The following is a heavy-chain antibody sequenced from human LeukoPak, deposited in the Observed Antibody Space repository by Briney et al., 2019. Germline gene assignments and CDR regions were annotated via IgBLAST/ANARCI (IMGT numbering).Heavy chain of an antibody. CDR2: IYSGGST. V-gene: IGHV3-53*01. CDR1: GFTVSSNY. D-gene: IGHD6-19*01. J-gene: IGHJ4*02. CDR3: ARAENPYSSGWYNFDY. Sequence: EGSLRLSCAASGFTVSSNYMSWVRQAPGKGLEWVSVIYSGGSTYYADSVKGRFTISRDNSKNTLYLQMNSLRAEDTAVYYCARAENPYSSGWYNFDYWGQGTLVTVSS.